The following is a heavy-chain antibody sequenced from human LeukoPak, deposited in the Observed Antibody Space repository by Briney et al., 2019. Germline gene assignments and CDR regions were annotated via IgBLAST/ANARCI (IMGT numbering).Heavy chain of an antibody. CDR3: ARNNGMDV. CDR1: GFTFSSYW. Sequence: QPGGSLRLSCAASGFTFSSYWMHWVRQAPGKGLVWVSHINSDGSSTNYADSVKGRFTISRDNAKNTLYLQMNSLRAEDTALYHCARNNGMDVWGQGTTVIVSS. CDR2: INSDGSST. V-gene: IGHV3-74*01. J-gene: IGHJ6*02.